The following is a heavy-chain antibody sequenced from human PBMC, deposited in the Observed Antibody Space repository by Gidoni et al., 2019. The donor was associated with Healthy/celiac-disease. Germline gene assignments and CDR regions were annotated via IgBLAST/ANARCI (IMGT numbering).Heavy chain of an antibody. V-gene: IGHV3-73*02. CDR1: GFTFSGSA. CDR3: TRLSAGGGNSDVDWFDP. J-gene: IGHJ5*02. D-gene: IGHD2-21*02. CDR2: IRSKANSYAT. Sequence: EVQLVESGGGLVQPGGSLKLSCAASGFTFSGSAMPWVRQASGKGLEWVGRIRSKANSYATAYAASVKGRFTISRDDSKNTAYLQMNSLKTEDTAVYYCTRLSAGGGNSDVDWFDPWGQGTLVTVSS.